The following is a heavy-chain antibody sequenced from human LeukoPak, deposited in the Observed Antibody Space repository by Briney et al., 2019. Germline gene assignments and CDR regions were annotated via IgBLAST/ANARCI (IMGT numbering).Heavy chain of an antibody. V-gene: IGHV1-69*04. CDR3: AGAGTLMATTPFDY. Sequence: RASVKVSCKASGGTFSSYGISWVRQAPGQGLEWMGRIIPILNIANYAQKFQGRVTITADKSTSTAYMELSSLRSEDTAVYYCAGAGTLMATTPFDYWGQGTLVTVSS. D-gene: IGHD5-24*01. CDR2: IIPILNIA. J-gene: IGHJ4*02. CDR1: GGTFSSYG.